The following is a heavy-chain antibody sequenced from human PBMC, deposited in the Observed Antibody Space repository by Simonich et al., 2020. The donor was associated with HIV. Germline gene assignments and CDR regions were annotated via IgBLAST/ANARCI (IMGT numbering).Heavy chain of an antibody. CDR3: ARGFYQRLYYFDY. J-gene: IGHJ4*02. CDR1: GGSFSDYY. V-gene: IGHV4-34*01. CDR2: INHSGNT. Sequence: QVQLQQWGAGLLKPSETLSLTCAVYGGSFSDYYWSWIRQPPGKGLEWLGEINHSGNTNYNPSLKNRVTISVDTSKNQFSLKLSSVTAADTAVYYCARGFYQRLYYFDYWGQGTLVTVSS. D-gene: IGHD2-2*01.